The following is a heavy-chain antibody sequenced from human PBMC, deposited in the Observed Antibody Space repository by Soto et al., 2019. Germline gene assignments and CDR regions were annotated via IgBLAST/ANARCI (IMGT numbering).Heavy chain of an antibody. V-gene: IGHV4-31*03. CDR1: GGSISSGGYY. Sequence: SETLSLTCTVSGGSISSGGYYWSWIRQHPGKGLEWIGYIYYSGSTNYNPSLKSRVTISVDTSKNQFSLKLSSVTAADTAVYYCARFPLNYYYYMDVWGKGTTVTVSS. CDR2: IYYSGST. J-gene: IGHJ6*03. CDR3: ARFPLNYYYYMDV.